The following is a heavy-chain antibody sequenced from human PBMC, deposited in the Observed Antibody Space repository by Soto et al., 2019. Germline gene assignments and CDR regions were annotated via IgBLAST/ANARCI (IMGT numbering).Heavy chain of an antibody. D-gene: IGHD6-19*01. J-gene: IGHJ4*02. CDR2: ISGYNGNT. CDR1: GYTFNTYG. CDR3: ARAVPLDY. V-gene: IGHV1-18*04. Sequence: QVQLVQSGPDVKKPGASVQVSCKASGYTFNTYGISWVRQAPGQGLEWMGWISGYNGNTNYAQNLQDRVTLTIDTSTGTAYMELRSLRSDDTALYYCARAVPLDYWGQGTLVTVSS.